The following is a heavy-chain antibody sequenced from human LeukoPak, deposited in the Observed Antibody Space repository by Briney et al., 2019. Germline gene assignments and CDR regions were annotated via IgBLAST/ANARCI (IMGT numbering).Heavy chain of an antibody. CDR3: ASSRSAGYYFDY. J-gene: IGHJ4*02. CDR2: IYYSGST. CDR1: GGSISSSSYY. V-gene: IGHV4-39*01. Sequence: PSETLSLTCAVSGGSISSSSYYWGWIRQPPGTGLEWIGSIYYSGSTYYNPSLKSRLTISVDTSKNQFSLKLSSVTAADTAVYYCASSRSAGYYFDYWGQGTLVTVSS.